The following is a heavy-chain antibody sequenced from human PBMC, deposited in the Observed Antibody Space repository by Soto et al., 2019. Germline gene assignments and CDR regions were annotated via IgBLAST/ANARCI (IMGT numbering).Heavy chain of an antibody. Sequence: QVQLVQSGAEVKKPGASVKVSCKASGYTFTSYGISWVRQAPGQGLEWMGWISAYNGNTKYAQKLQGRVTMTTDTTTSTAYMELRSLRSDDTAVYYCASSLLVGYGLEGEGEWGQGTLVIVSS. J-gene: IGHJ4*02. D-gene: IGHD5-18*01. CDR3: ASSLLVGYGLEGEGE. CDR2: ISAYNGNT. CDR1: GYTFTSYG. V-gene: IGHV1-18*01.